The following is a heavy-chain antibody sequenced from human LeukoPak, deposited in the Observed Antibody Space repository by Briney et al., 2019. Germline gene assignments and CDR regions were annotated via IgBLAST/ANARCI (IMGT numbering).Heavy chain of an antibody. Sequence: SETLSLTCTVSGGSISSYYWSWIRQPPGKGLEWIGEINHSGSTNYNPSLKSRVTISVDTSKNQFSLKLSSVTAADTAVYYCARGGYCSGGSCYSGRVDYWGQGTLVTVSS. D-gene: IGHD2-15*01. CDR1: GGSISSYY. CDR3: ARGGYCSGGSCYSGRVDY. CDR2: INHSGST. V-gene: IGHV4-34*01. J-gene: IGHJ4*02.